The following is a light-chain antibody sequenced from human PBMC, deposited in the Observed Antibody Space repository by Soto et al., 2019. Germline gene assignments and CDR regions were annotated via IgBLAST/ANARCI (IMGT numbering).Light chain of an antibody. J-gene: IGKJ2*01. V-gene: IGKV1-5*01. CDR1: QSISSW. Sequence: DIQMTQSPSTLSASVGDRVTITCRASQSISSWLAWYQQKPGKAPNLLIYDASSLESGVPSRFSGSGSGTEFRLTISSLQPDDFATNYCQQYNSYSNTFGQGTKLEIK. CDR2: DAS. CDR3: QQYNSYSNT.